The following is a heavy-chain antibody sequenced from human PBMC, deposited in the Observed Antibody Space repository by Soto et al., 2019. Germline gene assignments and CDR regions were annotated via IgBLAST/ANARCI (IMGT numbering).Heavy chain of an antibody. D-gene: IGHD4-17*01. CDR3: ARKDGYGVVSGSYYYGMDV. CDR2: IWYDGSNK. J-gene: IGHJ6*02. Sequence: QVQLVESGGGVVQPGRSLRLSCAASGFTFSSYGMHWVRQAPGKGLEWVAVIWYDGSNKYYADSVKGRFTISRDNSKNTLYLQMNSLRAEDTSVYYCARKDGYGVVSGSYYYGMDVWGQGTTVTVSS. V-gene: IGHV3-33*01. CDR1: GFTFSSYG.